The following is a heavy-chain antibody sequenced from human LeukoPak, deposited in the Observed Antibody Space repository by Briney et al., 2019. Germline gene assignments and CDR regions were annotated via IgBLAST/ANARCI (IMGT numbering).Heavy chain of an antibody. CDR1: GFIFSTYW. J-gene: IGHJ4*02. V-gene: IGHV3-7*01. D-gene: IGHD6-19*01. CDR3: ARGTIGWAGVDY. CDR2: IKQDGSET. Sequence: GGSLRLSCAASGFIFSTYWMSWVRQAPGKGLECVANIKQDGSETHYVDSVKGRFTISRDNGRNSMYLQMNSLRAEDTAVYYCARGTIGWAGVDYWGQGTLVTVSS.